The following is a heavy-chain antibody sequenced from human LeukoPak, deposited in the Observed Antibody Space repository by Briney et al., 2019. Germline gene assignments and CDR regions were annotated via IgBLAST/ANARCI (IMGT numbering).Heavy chain of an antibody. CDR2: VFTSGTA. Sequence: SETLSLTCTVSGDSLTTYYLIWIRQPAGKGLEWIGRVFTSGTANFNPSLKGRVSMSVDSSKKQFSLRLSSVTAADTAVYYCAAQECGSSDCYRPFDFWGQGTLVAVSS. D-gene: IGHD2-2*02. CDR3: AAQECGSSDCYRPFDF. V-gene: IGHV4-4*07. J-gene: IGHJ4*02. CDR1: GDSLTTYY.